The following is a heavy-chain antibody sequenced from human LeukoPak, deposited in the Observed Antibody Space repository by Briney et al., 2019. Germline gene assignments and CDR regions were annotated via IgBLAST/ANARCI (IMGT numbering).Heavy chain of an antibody. V-gene: IGHV3-20*04. CDR1: GFTFDDYG. J-gene: IGHJ5*02. CDR2: INWNGGNT. D-gene: IGHD3-9*01. Sequence: GGSLRLSCAASGFTFDDYGMSWVRQGPGKGLEWVSGINWNGGNTGYADSVKGRFTIFRDNAKNSLYLEMDSLRVEDTALYYCARTSDDSWFDPWGQGTLVTVSS. CDR3: ARTSDDSWFDP.